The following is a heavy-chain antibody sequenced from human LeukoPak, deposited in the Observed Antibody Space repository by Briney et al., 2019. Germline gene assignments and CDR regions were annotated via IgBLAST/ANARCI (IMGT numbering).Heavy chain of an antibody. D-gene: IGHD4-17*01. J-gene: IGHJ6*02. CDR3: ARELSGDQKDYYYYYGMDV. CDR2: IWYDGSNK. CDR1: GFTFSSYG. Sequence: GRSLRLSCAASGFTFSSYGMHWVRQAPGKGLEGVAVIWYDGSNKYYADSVKGRFTISRDNSKNTLYLQMNSLRAEDTAVYYCARELSGDQKDYYYYYGMDVWGQGNTVTVSS. V-gene: IGHV3-33*01.